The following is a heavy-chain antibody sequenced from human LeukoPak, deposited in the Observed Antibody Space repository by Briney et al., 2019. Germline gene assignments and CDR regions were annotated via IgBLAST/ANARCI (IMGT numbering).Heavy chain of an antibody. J-gene: IGHJ4*02. D-gene: IGHD3-9*01. CDR2: INAGNGNT. CDR1: GYTFTSYA. CDR3: AREGILAGYYTDTGPWYYFDY. Sequence: ASVKVSCKASGYTFTSYAMHWVRQAPGQRLEWMGWINAGNGNTKYSQKFQGRVTITRDTSASTAYMELSSLRSEDTAVYYCAREGILAGYYTDTGPWYYFDYRGQGTLVTVSS. V-gene: IGHV1-3*01.